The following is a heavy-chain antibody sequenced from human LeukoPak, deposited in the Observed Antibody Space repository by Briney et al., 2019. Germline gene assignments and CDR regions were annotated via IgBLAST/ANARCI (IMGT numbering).Heavy chain of an antibody. V-gene: IGHV3-23*01. Sequence: GGSLRLSCAASGFTFSSYWMHWVRQAPGKGLEWVSAISGSGGSTYYADSVKGRFTISRDNSKNTLYLQMNSLRAEDTAVYYCAKELGVAVAGTDWFDPWGQGTLVTVSS. J-gene: IGHJ5*02. D-gene: IGHD6-19*01. CDR3: AKELGVAVAGTDWFDP. CDR1: GFTFSSYW. CDR2: ISGSGGST.